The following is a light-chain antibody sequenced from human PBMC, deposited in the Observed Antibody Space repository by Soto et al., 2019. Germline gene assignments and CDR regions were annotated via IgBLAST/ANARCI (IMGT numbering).Light chain of an antibody. Sequence: VLTQSPCSLSLSPVTRATLSCRASQSVSSSYLAWYQQKPGQAPRLLIYGASSRATGIPDRFSGSGSGTESTLTISSLQSEDFAVYYCQQYNKWPQTFGQGTKVDIK. CDR2: GAS. V-gene: IGKV3-20*01. CDR1: QSVSSSY. CDR3: QQYNKWPQT. J-gene: IGKJ1*01.